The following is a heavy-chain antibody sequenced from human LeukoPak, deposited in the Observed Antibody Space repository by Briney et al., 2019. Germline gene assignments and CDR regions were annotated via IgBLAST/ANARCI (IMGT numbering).Heavy chain of an antibody. CDR1: GFTFSSYS. Sequence: PGGSLRLSCAASGFTFSSYSMNWVRQAPGKGLEWVSSISSSSSYIYYAASVKGRFTISRDNDKNSLYLQMNSLRAEDTAVYYCARAYIVATSLGYWGQGTLVTVSS. D-gene: IGHD5-12*01. J-gene: IGHJ4*02. V-gene: IGHV3-21*01. CDR2: ISSSSSYI. CDR3: ARAYIVATSLGY.